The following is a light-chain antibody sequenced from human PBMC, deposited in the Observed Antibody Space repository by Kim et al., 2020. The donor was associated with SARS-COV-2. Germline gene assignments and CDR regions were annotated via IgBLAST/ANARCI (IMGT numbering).Light chain of an antibody. V-gene: IGKV3-15*01. Sequence: LSVSPGESATLSCRASQSVSNNLAWYQQKPGRSPRLVMFGASTRATGIPARFSGSGSGTEFTLTISSLQSEDFAVYYCQQYNKWPSFGQGTKLEI. CDR3: QQYNKWPS. CDR1: QSVSNN. CDR2: GAS. J-gene: IGKJ2*01.